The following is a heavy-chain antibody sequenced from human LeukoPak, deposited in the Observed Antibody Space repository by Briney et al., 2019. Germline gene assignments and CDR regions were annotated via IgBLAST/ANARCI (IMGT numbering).Heavy chain of an antibody. V-gene: IGHV1-18*01. J-gene: IGHJ4*02. Sequence: ASVKVSCKASGYTFTSYGISWVRQAPGQGLEWMGWIGAYNGNTNYAQKLQGRVTMTTDTSTSTAYMELRSLRSDDTAVYYCARDGRGVWGSYRRALFDYWGQGTLVTVS. CDR1: GYTFTSYG. D-gene: IGHD3-16*02. CDR2: IGAYNGNT. CDR3: ARDGRGVWGSYRRALFDY.